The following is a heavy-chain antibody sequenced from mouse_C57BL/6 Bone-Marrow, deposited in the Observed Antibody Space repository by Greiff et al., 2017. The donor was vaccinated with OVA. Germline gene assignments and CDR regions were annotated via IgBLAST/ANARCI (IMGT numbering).Heavy chain of an antibody. CDR1: GFTFSDYG. CDR2: ISSGSSTI. D-gene: IGHD1-1*01. V-gene: IGHV5-17*01. CDR3: ARRYGSSGPWFAY. J-gene: IGHJ3*01. Sequence: DVQLVESGGGLVKPGGSLKLSCAASGFTFSDYGMHWVRQAPEKGLEWVAYISSGSSTIYYADTVKGRFTISRDNAKNTLFLQMTSLRSEDTAMYYCARRYGSSGPWFAYWGQGTLVTVSA.